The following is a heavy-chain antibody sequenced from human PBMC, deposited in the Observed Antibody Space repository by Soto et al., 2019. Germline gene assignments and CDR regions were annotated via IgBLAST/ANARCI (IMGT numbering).Heavy chain of an antibody. CDR3: ARTYSSSWSPFDY. J-gene: IGHJ4*02. D-gene: IGHD6-13*01. V-gene: IGHV4-34*01. CDR2: INHSGST. Sequence: QVQLQQWGAGLLKPSETLSLTCAVYGGSFSGYYWSWIRQPPGKGLEWIGEINHSGSTNYNPSLKSRVTTSVDTSKNQFSLKLSSVTAADTAVYYCARTYSSSWSPFDYWGQGTLVTVSS. CDR1: GGSFSGYY.